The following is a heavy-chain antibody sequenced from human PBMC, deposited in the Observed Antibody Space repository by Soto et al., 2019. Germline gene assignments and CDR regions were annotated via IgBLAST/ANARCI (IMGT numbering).Heavy chain of an antibody. CDR2: IYHSGTT. CDR1: GGSITSYS. V-gene: IGHV4-30-2*01. Sequence: SETLSLTCTVSGGSITSYSWSWFRQPPGKGLEWIGYIYHSGTTYYNPSLKSRVTISVDRSKNQFSLKLSSVTAADTAVYYCARVPAPWGQGTLVTVSS. J-gene: IGHJ4*02. CDR3: ARVPAP.